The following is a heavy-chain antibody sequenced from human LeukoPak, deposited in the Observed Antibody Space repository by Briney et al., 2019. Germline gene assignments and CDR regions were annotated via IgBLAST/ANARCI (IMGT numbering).Heavy chain of an antibody. J-gene: IGHJ5*02. CDR1: GFTVSSNY. D-gene: IGHD3-22*01. CDR3: AKHPHPDYYDSSGYFSP. Sequence: EGSLRLSCAASGFTVSSNYMSWVRQAPGKGLEWVSVIYSGGSTYYADSVKGRFTISRDNSKNTLYLQMNSLRAEDTAVYYCAKHPHPDYYDSSGYFSPWGQGTLVTVSS. CDR2: IYSGGST. V-gene: IGHV3-53*01.